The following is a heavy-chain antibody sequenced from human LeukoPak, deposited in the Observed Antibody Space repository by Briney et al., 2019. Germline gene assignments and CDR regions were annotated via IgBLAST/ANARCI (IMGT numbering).Heavy chain of an antibody. Sequence: PGGSLRLSCAASGFTFSSYWMSWVRQAPGKGLEWVANIKQDGSEKYYVDSVKGRFTISRDNAKNSLYLQMNSLRAEDTAVYYCASWRGAYGQDWGFDYWGQGTLVTVSS. V-gene: IGHV3-7*01. CDR2: IKQDGSEK. CDR3: ASWRGAYGQDWGFDY. J-gene: IGHJ4*02. D-gene: IGHD3-3*01. CDR1: GFTFSSYW.